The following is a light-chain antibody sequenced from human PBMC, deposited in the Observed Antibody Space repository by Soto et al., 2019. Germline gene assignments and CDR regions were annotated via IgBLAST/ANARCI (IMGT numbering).Light chain of an antibody. CDR3: SSSTSSSVV. Sequence: QSALTQPASVSGSPGQSITISCTGTSSDVGGYNYVSWYQQHPGKAPKLMIYDVSNRPSGVSNRFSGSKSGNTASLTISGLQAEDEADYYCSSSTSSSVVFGPGTKVTVL. V-gene: IGLV2-14*01. CDR1: SSDVGGYNY. CDR2: DVS. J-gene: IGLJ1*01.